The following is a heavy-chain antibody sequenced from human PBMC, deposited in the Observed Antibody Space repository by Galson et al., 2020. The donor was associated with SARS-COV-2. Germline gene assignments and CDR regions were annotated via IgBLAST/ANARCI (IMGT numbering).Heavy chain of an antibody. Sequence: GESLKISCAASGFTFSRYAMSWVRQAPGKGLEWVSAISTYYADSVKGRFTISRDNSKNTLFLQMNSLRAEDTAVYYCATPRLQTIDAFDFWGQGTMVTVSS. D-gene: IGHD2-15*01. V-gene: IGHV3-23*01. CDR1: GFTFSRYA. J-gene: IGHJ3*01. CDR3: ATPRLQTIDAFDF. CDR2: IST.